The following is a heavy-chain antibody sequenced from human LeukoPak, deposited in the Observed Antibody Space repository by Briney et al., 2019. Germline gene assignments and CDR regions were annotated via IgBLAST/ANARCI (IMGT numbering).Heavy chain of an antibody. J-gene: IGHJ4*02. CDR2: MNPNSGDT. Sequence: ASVKVSCKASGYTFADYYIHWVRQAPGQGLEWVGWMNPNSGDTNYARSFQGRVTMTRDTSISTAYMELSRLRFDDTAVYYCAKGYPLFDYWGQGTLVTVSS. CDR3: AKGYPLFDY. V-gene: IGHV1-2*02. CDR1: GYTFADYY. D-gene: IGHD2-2*01.